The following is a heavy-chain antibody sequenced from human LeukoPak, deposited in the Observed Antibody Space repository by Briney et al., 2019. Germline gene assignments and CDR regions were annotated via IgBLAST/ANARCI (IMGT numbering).Heavy chain of an antibody. Sequence: GGSLRLSCAASGFTVSSNHMSWARQAPGKGLEWVSVIYSGGSTYYADSVKGRFTISRDNSKNTLYLQMNSLRAEDTAVYYCARAGRVGATRYFDYWGQGTLVTVSS. CDR2: IYSGGST. CDR1: GFTVSSNH. J-gene: IGHJ4*02. D-gene: IGHD1-26*01. V-gene: IGHV3-66*01. CDR3: ARAGRVGATRYFDY.